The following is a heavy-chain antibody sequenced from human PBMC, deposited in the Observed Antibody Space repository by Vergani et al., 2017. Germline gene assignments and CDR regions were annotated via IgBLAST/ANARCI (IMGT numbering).Heavy chain of an antibody. CDR3: ESIGRAPTRRNPPPDY. J-gene: IGHJ4*02. V-gene: IGHV4-34*01. Sequence: QVQLQQWGAGLLKPSETLSLTCAVYGGSFSGYYWSWIRQAQGMGLEWIGEVNHGGSPNSNPSLKSRVSIAVDTSKNQFSLQLTSVTAADSALYFCESIGRAPTRRNPPPDYWGQGILVTVSS. CDR2: VNHGGSP. CDR1: GGSFSGYY. D-gene: IGHD3-16*02.